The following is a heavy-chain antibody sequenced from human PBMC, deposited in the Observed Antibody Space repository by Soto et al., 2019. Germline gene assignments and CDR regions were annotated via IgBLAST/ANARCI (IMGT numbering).Heavy chain of an antibody. V-gene: IGHV4-31*03. J-gene: IGHJ4*02. D-gene: IGHD5-18*01. CDR2: IYYSGST. CDR1: GGSISSGGYY. CDR3: ARDRREGSYGYVGVWYFDY. Sequence: QVQLQESGPGLVKPSQTLSLTCTVSGGSISSGGYYWSWIRQHPGKGLEWIGYIYYSGSTYYNPYLKSRVTISVDTSKNQFSLKLSSVTAADTAVYYCARDRREGSYGYVGVWYFDYWGQGTLVTVSS.